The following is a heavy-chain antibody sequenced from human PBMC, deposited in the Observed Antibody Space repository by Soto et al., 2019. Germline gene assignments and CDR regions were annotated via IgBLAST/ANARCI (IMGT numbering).Heavy chain of an antibody. Sequence: QLQLQESGSGLVKPSQTLSLTCAVSGGSISSGGYSWSWIRQPPGKGLEWIGYIYHSGSTYYNPPLKSRVTISVDRSKNQFSLKLGSVTAADTAVYYCASAGGLGAVAAAYWGQGTLVTVSS. J-gene: IGHJ4*02. CDR2: IYHSGST. CDR3: ASAGGLGAVAAAY. D-gene: IGHD6-19*01. V-gene: IGHV4-30-2*01. CDR1: GGSISSGGYS.